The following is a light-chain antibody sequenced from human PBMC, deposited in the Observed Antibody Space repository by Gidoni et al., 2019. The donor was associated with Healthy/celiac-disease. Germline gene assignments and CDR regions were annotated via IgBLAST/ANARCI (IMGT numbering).Light chain of an antibody. J-gene: IGLJ2*01. V-gene: IGLV2-14*03. Sequence: QSALTQPASVSGSPGPSITISCTGTRSDVGGDNYVSWYQQHPGKAPKLMIYDVSDRPSGVSNRFSGSKSGNTASMTISGLQAEDEADYYCSSYTSSSTYVVFGGGTKLTVL. CDR2: DVS. CDR1: RSDVGGDNY. CDR3: SSYTSSSTYVV.